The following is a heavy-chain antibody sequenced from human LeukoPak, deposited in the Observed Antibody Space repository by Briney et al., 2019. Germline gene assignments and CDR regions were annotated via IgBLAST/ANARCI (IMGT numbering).Heavy chain of an antibody. CDR3: ARALAGAPFDL. Sequence: PGRSLRLSCSASEFTLSSYSMHWVRQAPGRGLEWAAVLSSVGGQQYYADSVKGRFTISADPSKNTLYLQMDSLRVEDTALYYCARALAGAPFDLWGRGTVVAVSS. V-gene: IGHV3-30*04. J-gene: IGHJ2*01. CDR2: LSSVGGQQ. D-gene: IGHD3-10*01. CDR1: EFTLSSYS.